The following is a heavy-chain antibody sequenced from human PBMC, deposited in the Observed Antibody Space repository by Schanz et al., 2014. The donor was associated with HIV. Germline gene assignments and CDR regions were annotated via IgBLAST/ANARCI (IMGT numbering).Heavy chain of an antibody. CDR3: ASTEFPYSSSSDYYYGMDV. J-gene: IGHJ6*02. D-gene: IGHD6-6*01. Sequence: VQLLESGGGLVQPGGSLRLSCAASGFTFSGYAMSWVRQAPGKGLEWVAVIWFDGSNKYYADSVKGRFTISRDNSKKTLYLQMNSLRAGDTAVYYCASTEFPYSSSSDYYYGMDVWGQGTTVTVSS. CDR1: GFTFSGYA. V-gene: IGHV3-33*08. CDR2: IWFDGSNK.